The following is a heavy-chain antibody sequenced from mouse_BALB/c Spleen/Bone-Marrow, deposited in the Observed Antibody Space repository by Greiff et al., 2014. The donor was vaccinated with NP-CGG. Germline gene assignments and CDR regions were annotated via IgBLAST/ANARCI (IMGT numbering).Heavy chain of an antibody. J-gene: IGHJ3*01. CDR1: GFNIKDTY. CDR3: ASYYYGRAWFAY. V-gene: IGHV14-3*02. CDR2: TDPANGNT. D-gene: IGHD1-1*01. Sequence: EVKLVESGAELVKPGASVKLSCTASGFNIKDTYMHWVKQRPEQGLEWIGRTDPANGNTKYDPKFQGKATITADTSSNTAYLQLSSLTSEDTAVYYCASYYYGRAWFAYWGQGTPVTVSA.